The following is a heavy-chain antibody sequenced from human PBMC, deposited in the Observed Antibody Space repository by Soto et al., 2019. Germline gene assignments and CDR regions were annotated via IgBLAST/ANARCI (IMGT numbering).Heavy chain of an antibody. J-gene: IGHJ4*02. D-gene: IGHD3-22*01. Sequence: SETLSLTCSVSGGAISMDYGSWIWQPPGKGLQWIGDISYSGTTNYIPSLKSRVTISVDTSKNQFSLKLRSVTAADTAVYYCVRGRRGNSTGYYYQSSFDYWGQGTPVTVS. CDR1: GGAISMDY. V-gene: IGHV4-59*01. CDR2: ISYSGTT. CDR3: VRGRRGNSTGYYYQSSFDY.